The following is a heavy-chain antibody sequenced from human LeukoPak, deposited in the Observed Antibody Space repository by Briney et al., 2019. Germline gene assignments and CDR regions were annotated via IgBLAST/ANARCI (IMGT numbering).Heavy chain of an antibody. CDR2: INSDGSST. CDR1: GFTFSNYW. CDR3: ARVSSGSYFGYYYYMDV. V-gene: IGHV3-74*01. J-gene: IGHJ6*03. D-gene: IGHD1-26*01. Sequence: PGGSLRLSCAASGFTFSNYWMHWVRQAPGKGLVWVSRINSDGSSTSCADSVKGRFTIPRDNAKNTLYLQMNSLRAEDTAVYYCARVSSGSYFGYYYYMDVWGKGTTVTVSS.